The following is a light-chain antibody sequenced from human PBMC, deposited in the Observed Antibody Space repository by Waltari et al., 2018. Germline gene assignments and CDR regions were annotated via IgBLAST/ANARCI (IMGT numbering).Light chain of an antibody. J-gene: IGLJ2*01. CDR3: YSYAGTSTMG. CDR2: EVS. Sequence: QSALPQPASVSGSPGQSITISCPGTSCDIGYHDSVSWDQQLPGKAPTLLIYEVSHRASGITNRYPGTKSGKTATLTIVGPQAEDEADYFGYSYAGTSTMGIGRGTKLTVL. V-gene: IGLV2-14*01. CDR1: SCDIGYHDS.